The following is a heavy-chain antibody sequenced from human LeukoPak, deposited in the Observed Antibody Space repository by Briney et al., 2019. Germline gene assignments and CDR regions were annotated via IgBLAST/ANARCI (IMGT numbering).Heavy chain of an antibody. CDR1: GGSISSGGYY. CDR2: IYYSGST. CDR3: ARGLHDYYDSSGYYSSGDHWFDP. V-gene: IGHV4-31*03. D-gene: IGHD3-22*01. Sequence: SQTLSLTCTVSGGSISSGGYYWSWIRQHPGKGLEWIGYIYYSGSTYYNLSLKSRVTISVDTSKNQFSLKLSSVTAADTAVYYCARGLHDYYDSSGYYSSGDHWFDPWGQGTLVTVSS. J-gene: IGHJ5*02.